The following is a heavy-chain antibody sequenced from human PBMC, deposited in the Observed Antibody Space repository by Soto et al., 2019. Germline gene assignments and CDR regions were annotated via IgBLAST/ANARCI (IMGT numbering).Heavy chain of an antibody. Sequence: GGSMRLSCAASGFTFSSYAMSWVRQYPGKGLEWVSAIPGSSISTYYAGSVKGRFTISRDNSKNTLYLQMNSLRVEDTAVYYCAKIGSSSSVSLPLVLLDHWGQGALVTVSS. V-gene: IGHV3-23*01. D-gene: IGHD6-6*01. J-gene: IGHJ4*02. CDR1: GFTFSSYA. CDR3: AKIGSSSSVSLPLVLLDH. CDR2: IPGSSIST.